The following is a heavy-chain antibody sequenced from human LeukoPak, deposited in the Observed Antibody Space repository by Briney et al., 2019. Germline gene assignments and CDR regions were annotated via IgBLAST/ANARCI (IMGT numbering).Heavy chain of an antibody. Sequence: ASVKVSCKASGYTFTGYYMHWVRQAPGQGLEWMGLINPTGGSTGYAQKFQGRVTMTRDMSTSTDYMELSSQRSEDTAIYYCARDNSVGDNAWWFDPWGQGTLVTVSS. CDR1: GYTFTGYY. CDR3: ARDNSVGDNAWWFDP. V-gene: IGHV1-46*01. J-gene: IGHJ5*02. CDR2: INPTGGST. D-gene: IGHD1-26*01.